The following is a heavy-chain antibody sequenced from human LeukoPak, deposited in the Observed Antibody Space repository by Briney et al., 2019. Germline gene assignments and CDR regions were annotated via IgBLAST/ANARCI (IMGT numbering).Heavy chain of an antibody. CDR3: ARGGFYCGGDCYVDY. Sequence: PSETLSLTCAVYGGSLIPYYWSWIRQPPGKGLEWIGEINHSGSTNYNPSLKSRVTISVDTSKNQFSLKLSSVTAADTAVYYCARGGFYCGGDCYVDYWGQGTLVTVSS. V-gene: IGHV4-34*01. J-gene: IGHJ4*02. D-gene: IGHD2-21*02. CDR1: GGSLIPYY. CDR2: INHSGST.